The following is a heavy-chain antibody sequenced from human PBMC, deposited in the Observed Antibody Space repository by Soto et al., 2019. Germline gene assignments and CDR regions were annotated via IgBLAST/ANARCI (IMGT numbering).Heavy chain of an antibody. V-gene: IGHV4-4*07. Sequence: PSETLSLTCSVSGGSISSYYWNWIRQPAGKGLEWIGRFYTNGRASYNPSLKGRLNLSGENSKNQFSLRQGAVTAADTAVYYCARVPIVEGPPGYNWFDPWGQGILVTVSS. CDR2: FYTNGRA. CDR3: ARVPIVEGPPGYNWFDP. CDR1: GGSISSYY. D-gene: IGHD3-22*01. J-gene: IGHJ5*02.